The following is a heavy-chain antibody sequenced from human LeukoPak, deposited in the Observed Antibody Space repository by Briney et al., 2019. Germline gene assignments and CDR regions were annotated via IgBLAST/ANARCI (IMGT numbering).Heavy chain of an antibody. CDR3: ARSYFGDAFDI. J-gene: IGHJ3*02. CDR2: IYYSGST. V-gene: IGHV4-61*01. D-gene: IGHD3-9*01. CDR1: GGSVNNSSYY. Sequence: SETLSLTCTVSGGSVNNSSYYWNWIRQPLGKGLEWIGYIYYSGSTNYNPSLKSRVTMSVDTAKNQFSLKLSSVTAADTAVYYCARSYFGDAFDIWGQGTMVTVSS.